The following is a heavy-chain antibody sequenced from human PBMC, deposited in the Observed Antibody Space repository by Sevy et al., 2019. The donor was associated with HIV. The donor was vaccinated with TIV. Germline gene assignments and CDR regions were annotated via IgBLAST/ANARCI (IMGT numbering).Heavy chain of an antibody. J-gene: IGHJ5*02. V-gene: IGHV1-69*13. CDR2: IIPIFGTA. D-gene: IGHD5-12*01. CDR1: GGTFSSYA. Sequence: ASVKVSCKASGGTFSSYAISWVRQAPGQGLEWMGGIIPIFGTANYAQKFQGRVTITADESTSTAYMELSSLRSEDTAVYYCARGRWLQFPNWFDPWGQGTLVTVSS. CDR3: ARGRWLQFPNWFDP.